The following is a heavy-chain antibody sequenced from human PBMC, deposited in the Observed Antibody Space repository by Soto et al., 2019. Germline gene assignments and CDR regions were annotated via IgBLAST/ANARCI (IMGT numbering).Heavy chain of an antibody. CDR1: GFTFSSYA. D-gene: IGHD3-3*01. CDR2: ISGSGGST. J-gene: IGHJ6*02. V-gene: IGHV3-23*01. Sequence: EVQLLESGGGLVQPGGSLRLSCAASGFTFSSYAMSWVRQAPGKGLEWVSAISGSGGSTYYADSGKGRFTISRDNSKNTLYLQMNSLRAEDTAGYYCAKGRQNYDFWSGTPGYYYGMDVWGQGTTVTVSS. CDR3: AKGRQNYDFWSGTPGYYYGMDV.